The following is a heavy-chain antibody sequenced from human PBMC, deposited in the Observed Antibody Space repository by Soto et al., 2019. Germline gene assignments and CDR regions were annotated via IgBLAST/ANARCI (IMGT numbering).Heavy chain of an antibody. CDR1: GYTLTSDH. D-gene: IGHD1-1*01. CDR3: ARVEIRDAFDI. CDR2: MNPNSGDT. J-gene: IGHJ3*02. V-gene: IGHV1-8*02. Sequence: QVQLVQSGAEVKKPGASVQVSCRASGYTLTSDHIHWVRQATGQGLEWMGWMNPNSGDTDYAQKFQGRVTMTRHTSIGTAYMELGSLTSEDTAVYYGARVEIRDAFDIWGQGTMVTVS.